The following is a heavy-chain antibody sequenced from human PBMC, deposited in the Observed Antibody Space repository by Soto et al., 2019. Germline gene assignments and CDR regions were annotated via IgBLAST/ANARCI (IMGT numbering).Heavy chain of an antibody. CDR3: ARRRYYYDSSGYRQGEYYFDY. J-gene: IGHJ4*02. Sequence: GESLKISFKGSGYSFTSYWIGWVRQMPGKGLEWMGIIYPGDSDTRYSPSFQGQVTISADKSISTAYLQWSRLKASDTAMYYCARRRYYYDSSGYRQGEYYFDYWGQGTLVTVSS. V-gene: IGHV5-51*01. D-gene: IGHD3-22*01. CDR2: IYPGDSDT. CDR1: GYSFTSYW.